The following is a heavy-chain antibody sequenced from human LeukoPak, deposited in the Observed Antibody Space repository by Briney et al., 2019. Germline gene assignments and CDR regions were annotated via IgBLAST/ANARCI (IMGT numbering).Heavy chain of an antibody. V-gene: IGHV3-9*01. J-gene: IGHJ6*02. CDR2: ISWNSGSI. CDR3: EQDMGDSSGYYYYGMDV. Sequence: PGGSLRLSCAASGFTFDAYAMHWVRQAPGKGLEWVSGISWNSGSIGYADSVKGRFTISRDNAKNSLYLQMNSLRAEDTALYYCEQDMGDSSGYYYYGMDVWGQGTTVTVSS. D-gene: IGHD3-22*01. CDR1: GFTFDAYA.